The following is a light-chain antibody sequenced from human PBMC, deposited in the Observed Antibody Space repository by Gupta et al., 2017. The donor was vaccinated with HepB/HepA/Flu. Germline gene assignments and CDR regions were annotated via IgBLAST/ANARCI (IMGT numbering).Light chain of an antibody. Sequence: QSVLTQSPSVSGTPGQRDTIPCSGSSSNVARNNVNWYQQVPVTAPKLLIYYNDERPSGVPDRFSGSKSGTSASLAISGLQSEDEADYYCAAWDTSLNVVVFGGGTKLTVL. CDR2: YND. CDR3: AAWDTSLNVVV. V-gene: IGLV1-44*01. CDR1: SSNVARNN. J-gene: IGLJ2*01.